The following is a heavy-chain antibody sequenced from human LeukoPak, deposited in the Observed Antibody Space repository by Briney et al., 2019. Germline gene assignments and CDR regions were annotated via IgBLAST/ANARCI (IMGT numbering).Heavy chain of an antibody. CDR2: ISRSGGTI. CDR1: GFTFSSYE. J-gene: IGHJ3*02. D-gene: IGHD3-3*01. V-gene: IGHV3-48*03. Sequence: GGSLRLSCAASGFTFSSYEMNWVRQAPGKGLEWVSYISRSGGTIYYADSVKGRFTIIRDNAKNTLYLQMNSLRAEDTAVYYCARTPDFWSGDDAFDIWGQGTMVTVSS. CDR3: ARTPDFWSGDDAFDI.